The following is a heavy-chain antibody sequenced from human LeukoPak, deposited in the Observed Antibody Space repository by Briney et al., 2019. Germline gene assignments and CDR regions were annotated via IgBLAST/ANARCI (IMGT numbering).Heavy chain of an antibody. V-gene: IGHV4-39*01. Sequence: KASETLSLTCTASGGSISSSSPYWGWLRQPPGQGLVWSGCVNYGGTTWFNPSRESRVPISVDTSKNQFSLKLNSVTAADTAVFYCARLVSVRYSRGWYVDYWGQGTLVTVSS. J-gene: IGHJ4*02. CDR3: ARLVSVRYSRGWYVDY. CDR2: VNYGGTT. D-gene: IGHD6-19*01. CDR1: GGSISSSSPY.